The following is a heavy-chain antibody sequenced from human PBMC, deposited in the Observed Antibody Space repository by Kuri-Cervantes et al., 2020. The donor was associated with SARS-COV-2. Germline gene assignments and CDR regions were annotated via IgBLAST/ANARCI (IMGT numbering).Heavy chain of an antibody. CDR3: ARGRYSYGYWNYYYYMDV. CDR1: GGTFSSYT. J-gene: IGHJ6*03. V-gene: IGHV1-69*05. CDR2: IIPIFGTA. Sequence: SVKVSCKASGGTFSSYTISWVRQAPGQGLEWMGGIIPIFGTANYAQKFQGRVTITTDESTSTAYMELSSLRSEDTAVYYCARGRYSYGYWNYYYYMDVWGKGTTVTVSS. D-gene: IGHD5-18*01.